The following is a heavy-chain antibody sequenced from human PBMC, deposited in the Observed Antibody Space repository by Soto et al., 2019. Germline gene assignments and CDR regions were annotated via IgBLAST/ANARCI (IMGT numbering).Heavy chain of an antibody. J-gene: IGHJ6*02. CDR1: GGSISSSSYY. CDR2: INHSGST. CDR3: AREVRGRRLNYYGMDV. Sequence: SETLSLTCTVSGGSISSSSYYWGWIRQPPGKGLEWIGEINHSGSTNYNPSLKSRVTISVDTSKNQFSLKLSSVTAADTAVYYCAREVRGRRLNYYGMDVWGQGTTVTVSS. D-gene: IGHD3-10*01. V-gene: IGHV4-39*07.